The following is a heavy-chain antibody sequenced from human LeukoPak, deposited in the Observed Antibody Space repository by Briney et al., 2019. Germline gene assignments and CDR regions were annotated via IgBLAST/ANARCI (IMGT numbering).Heavy chain of an antibody. Sequence: SETLSLTCTVSGASISSGSHHWSWIRQPAGKRLEWIGRIYTSGSTNYNPSLKSRVSISVDMSKNPFSLKLSSVTAADTAVYYCARDKGGFLYFGEYDPWGQGTLVTVSS. V-gene: IGHV4-61*02. J-gene: IGHJ5*02. D-gene: IGHD3-10*01. CDR3: ARDKGGFLYFGEYDP. CDR1: GASISSGSHH. CDR2: IYTSGST.